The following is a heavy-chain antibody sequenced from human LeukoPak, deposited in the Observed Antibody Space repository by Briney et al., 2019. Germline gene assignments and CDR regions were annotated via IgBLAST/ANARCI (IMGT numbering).Heavy chain of an antibody. Sequence: EASVKVSCKASGYTFTGYGISWVRQAPGQGLEWMGWISAYNGNTNYAQKLQGRVTMTTDTSTSTAYMELRSLRSDDTAVYYCARDRPAPDIVVVPAAIGSNWFDPWGQGTLVTVSS. CDR1: GYTFTGYG. D-gene: IGHD2-2*01. CDR2: ISAYNGNT. V-gene: IGHV1-18*01. J-gene: IGHJ5*02. CDR3: ARDRPAPDIVVVPAAIGSNWFDP.